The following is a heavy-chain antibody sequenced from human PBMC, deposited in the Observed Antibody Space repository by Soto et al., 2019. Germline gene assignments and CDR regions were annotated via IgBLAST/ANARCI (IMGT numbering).Heavy chain of an antibody. Sequence: GGSLRLSCAASGFTFSSYVMHWFRQTPGKGLEWVAFISHDGNNKYYADSVKGRFTISRDNSENTLYLQMDSLRAEDTAVYYCARDYEGENECELGYWSQGTLVTVS. CDR2: ISHDGNNK. CDR3: ARDYEGENECELGY. V-gene: IGHV3-30-3*01. J-gene: IGHJ4*02. D-gene: IGHD3-16*01. CDR1: GFTFSSYV.